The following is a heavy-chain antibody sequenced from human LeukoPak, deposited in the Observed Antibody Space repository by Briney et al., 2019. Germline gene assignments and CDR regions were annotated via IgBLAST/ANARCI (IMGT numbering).Heavy chain of an antibody. CDR3: ARGGVWFGELLSGRVAEAFDI. D-gene: IGHD3-10*01. CDR2: ISSSSSYI. J-gene: IGHJ3*02. Sequence: GGSLRLSCAASGFTFSSYSMNWVRQAPGKGLEWVSSISSSSSYIYYADSVKGRFTISRDNAKNSLYLQMNSLRAEDTAVYYCARGGVWFGELLSGRVAEAFDIWGQGTMVTVSS. V-gene: IGHV3-21*01. CDR1: GFTFSSYS.